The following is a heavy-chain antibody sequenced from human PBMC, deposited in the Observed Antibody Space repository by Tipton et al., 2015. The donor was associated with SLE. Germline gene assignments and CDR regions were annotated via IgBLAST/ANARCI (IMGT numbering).Heavy chain of an antibody. CDR3: ARGRGSGYYRYFDY. J-gene: IGHJ4*02. Sequence: TLSLTCTVSGDSLTTNYWNWIRQPAGKGLEWIGRLYGSGSPTHYNPSLESRVTMSVDKSQNQFSLKLTSVTAADTAVYFCARGRGSGYYRYFDYWGQGALVTVSS. V-gene: IGHV4-4*07. CDR1: GDSLTTNY. D-gene: IGHD5-12*01. CDR2: LYGSGSPT.